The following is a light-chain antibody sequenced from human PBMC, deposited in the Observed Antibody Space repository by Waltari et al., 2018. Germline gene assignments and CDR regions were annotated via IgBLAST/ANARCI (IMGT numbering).Light chain of an antibody. Sequence: QSALTQPASVSGSPGQSITISCTGTSSHIGAYNYVSWYQHLPGKAPKLIISEVRRRPSGVSNRFSGSKSGNMASLTISGLQAEDEADYYCNSYTTSSTWVFGGGTKLTVL. CDR3: NSYTTSSTWV. CDR2: EVR. J-gene: IGLJ3*02. V-gene: IGLV2-14*01. CDR1: SSHIGAYNY.